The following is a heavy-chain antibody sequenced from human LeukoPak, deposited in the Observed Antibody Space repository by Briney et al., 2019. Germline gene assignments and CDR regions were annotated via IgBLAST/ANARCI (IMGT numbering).Heavy chain of an antibody. D-gene: IGHD3-22*01. CDR2: INIYGTST. CDR3: AMSYYYDTSAYDLDY. J-gene: IGHJ4*02. CDR1: GFTFSNYW. Sequence: PGGSLRLSCAASGFTFSNYWMHWVRRAPGKGLVWVSHINIYGTSTTYADSVTGRFTTSRDNAKNTLYLQMNSLRAEDTAVYYCAMSYYYDTSAYDLDYWGQGTLVTVSS. V-gene: IGHV3-74*01.